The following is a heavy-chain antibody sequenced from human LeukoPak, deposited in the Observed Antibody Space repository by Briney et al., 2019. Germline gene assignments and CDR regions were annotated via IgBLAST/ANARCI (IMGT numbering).Heavy chain of an antibody. CDR3: AKVSRGYCRGGTCYYYGLDV. CDR2: LSAFGGDT. J-gene: IGHJ6*02. V-gene: IGHV3-23*01. D-gene: IGHD2-15*01. Sequence: GGSLRLSCAASGFTFSNYPMSWVRQAPGKGLEWVSSLSAFGGDTYYADSVKGRFTISRDNSKSTLFLQMNSLRAEDTAVYYCAKVSRGYCRGGTCYYYGLDVWGQGTTVTVSS. CDR1: GFTFSNYP.